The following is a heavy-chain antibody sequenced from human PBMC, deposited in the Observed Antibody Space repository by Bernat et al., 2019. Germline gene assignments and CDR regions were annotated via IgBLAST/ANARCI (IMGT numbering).Heavy chain of an antibody. CDR1: GGSIRSYY. CDR2: IYYTGGT. CDR3: ARKATGFDHFDV. D-gene: IGHD2-8*02. V-gene: IGHV4-59*08. J-gene: IGHJ4*02. Sequence: QVQLQESSPGLAKPSETLSLTCTVSGGSIRSYYWSWIRQAPGKGLEWIGYIYYTGGTTYNPSLKGRVSMSVDRSKNQFSLRLSSVTAADAAVYYCARKATGFDHFDVWGQGTLVPVSS.